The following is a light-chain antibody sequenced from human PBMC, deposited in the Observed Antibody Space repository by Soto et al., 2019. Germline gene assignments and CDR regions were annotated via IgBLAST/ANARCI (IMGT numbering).Light chain of an antibody. CDR3: CSYEGRFF. CDR1: SSDVGVSRS. Sequence: HSAPTQPRSVSGSPGQSVTISCTGTSSDVGVSRSVSWYQQHPGKAPKLIISDVTKRPSGVPYRFSGSKSGNTASLTISGLQAADEADYYCCSYEGRFFFGTGTKVTVL. V-gene: IGLV2-11*01. J-gene: IGLJ1*01. CDR2: DVT.